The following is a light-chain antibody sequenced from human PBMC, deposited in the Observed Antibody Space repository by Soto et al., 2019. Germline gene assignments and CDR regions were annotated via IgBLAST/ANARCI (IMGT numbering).Light chain of an antibody. CDR1: QSLNRD. Sequence: IVMTQSPATLSMSPGERATLSCRASQSLNRDLAWYHQKPGQSPRLLIFSASIRATGIPARFSGSGSGTEFTLTIGSLQSEDCALYYCQQYNNWPGTFGQGTKVDIK. V-gene: IGKV3-15*01. J-gene: IGKJ1*01. CDR3: QQYNNWPGT. CDR2: SAS.